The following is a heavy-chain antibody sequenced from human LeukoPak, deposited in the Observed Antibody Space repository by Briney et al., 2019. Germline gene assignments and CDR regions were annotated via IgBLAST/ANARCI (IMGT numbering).Heavy chain of an antibody. CDR3: ARLDTNDAFDI. V-gene: IGHV4-39*01. Sequence: SETLSLTCTVSGGSISSSSYYWGWIRQPPGKGLEWIGSIYYSGSTYYNPSLKSRVTISVDTSKNQFSLKLSSVTAADTAVYYCARLDTNDAFDIWGQGTMVTVSS. D-gene: IGHD5-18*01. CDR2: IYYSGST. CDR1: GGSISSSSYY. J-gene: IGHJ3*02.